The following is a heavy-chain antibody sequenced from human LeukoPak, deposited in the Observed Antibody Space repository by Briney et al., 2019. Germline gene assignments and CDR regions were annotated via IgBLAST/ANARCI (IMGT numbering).Heavy chain of an antibody. Sequence: GGSLRLSCAASGFTFSSYSMNWVRQAPGKGLEWVSSISSSSSYIYYADSVKGRFTISRDNAKNSLYLQMNSLRAEDTAVYYCASSNSIAEVVPAAESWFDPWGQGTLVTVSS. V-gene: IGHV3-21*01. CDR1: GFTFSSYS. J-gene: IGHJ5*02. CDR2: ISSSSSYI. CDR3: ASSNSIAEVVPAAESWFDP. D-gene: IGHD2-2*01.